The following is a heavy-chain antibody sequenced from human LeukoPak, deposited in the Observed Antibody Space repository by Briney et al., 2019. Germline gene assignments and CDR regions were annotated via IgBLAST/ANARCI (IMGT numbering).Heavy chain of an antibody. Sequence: GGSLRLSCAASGFTFSSYAISWVRQAPGKGLEWVSAISGSGGSTYYADSVKGRFTISRDNSKNTLYLQMNSLRAEDTAVYYCAKYRYGVLWFGESIIDYWGQGTLVTVSS. CDR2: ISGSGGST. D-gene: IGHD3-10*01. J-gene: IGHJ4*02. CDR3: AKYRYGVLWFGESIIDY. V-gene: IGHV3-23*01. CDR1: GFTFSSYA.